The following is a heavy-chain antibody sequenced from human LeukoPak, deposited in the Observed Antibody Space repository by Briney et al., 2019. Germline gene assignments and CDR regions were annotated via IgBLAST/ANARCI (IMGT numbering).Heavy chain of an antibody. V-gene: IGHV3-9*01. J-gene: IGHJ4*02. D-gene: IGHD3-22*01. CDR3: AKAPDRYYYDSSGYYFDY. CDR1: GFTFDDYA. Sequence: GRSLRLSCAASGFTFDDYAMHWVRQAPGKGLEWVSGISWNSGSIGYADSVKGRFTISRDNAKNSLYLQMNSLRAEDTALNYCAKAPDRYYYDSSGYYFDYWGQGTLVTVSS. CDR2: ISWNSGSI.